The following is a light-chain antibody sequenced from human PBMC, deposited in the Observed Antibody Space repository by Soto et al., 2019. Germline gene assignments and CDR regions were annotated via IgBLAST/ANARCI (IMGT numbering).Light chain of an antibody. J-gene: IGLJ3*02. Sequence: QYVLTQPPSVSGAPGQRVTISCTGSSSNIGAGYDVHWYQQLPGTAPKLLIYGNSNRPSGVPDRFSGSKSGTSASLAITGLQAEDEADYYCQSYDSSLSGWVFGGGTKVTV. CDR2: GNS. V-gene: IGLV1-40*01. CDR1: SSNIGAGYD. CDR3: QSYDSSLSGWV.